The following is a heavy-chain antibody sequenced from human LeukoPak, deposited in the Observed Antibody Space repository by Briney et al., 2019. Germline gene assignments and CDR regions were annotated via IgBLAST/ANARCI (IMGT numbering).Heavy chain of an antibody. CDR3: ARYSYGGYYFDY. Sequence: SETLSLTCTVSGGSISSYYWSWIRQPPGKGLEWIGYIYYSGSTNYNPSLKSRVTISVDTSKNQFSLNLSSVTAADTAVYYCARYSYGGYYFDYWGQGTLVAVSS. D-gene: IGHD5-18*01. CDR1: GGSISSYY. V-gene: IGHV4-59*01. CDR2: IYYSGST. J-gene: IGHJ4*02.